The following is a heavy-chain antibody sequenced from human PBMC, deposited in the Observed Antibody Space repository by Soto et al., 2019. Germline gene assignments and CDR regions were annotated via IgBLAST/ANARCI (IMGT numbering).Heavy chain of an antibody. J-gene: IGHJ6*03. D-gene: IGHD3-3*01. V-gene: IGHV3-21*01. CDR1: GFTFSSYW. CDR3: AREYYDFWSGPYYYYMDV. CDR2: ISSNRSNK. Sequence: GGSLRLSCAASGFTFSSYWMYWVRQAPGKGPVWVSCISSNRSNKYYADSVKGRFTISRDNAKNSLYLQMNSLRAEDTAVYYCAREYYDFWSGPYYYYMDVWGKGTTVTVSS.